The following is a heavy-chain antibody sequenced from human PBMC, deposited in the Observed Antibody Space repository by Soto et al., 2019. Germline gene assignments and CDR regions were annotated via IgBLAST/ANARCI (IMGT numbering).Heavy chain of an antibody. CDR1: GFTFSSYW. CDR2: INSDGSST. V-gene: IGHV3-74*01. CDR3: ARAVEYYDFWSGTWYFDL. D-gene: IGHD3-3*01. J-gene: IGHJ2*01. Sequence: GGSLRLSCAASGFTFSSYWMHWVRQAPGKGLVWVSRINSDGSSTSYADSVKGRFTIPRDNAKNTLYLQMNSLRAEDTAVYYCARAVEYYDFWSGTWYFDLWGRGTLVTVSS.